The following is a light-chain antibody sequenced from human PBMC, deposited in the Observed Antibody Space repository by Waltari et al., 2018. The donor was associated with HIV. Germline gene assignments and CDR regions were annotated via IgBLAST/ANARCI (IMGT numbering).Light chain of an antibody. Sequence: FMLTQPHPVSAPSRWTVIIPCTRNCGSCSFLTNFVQLSHPRPSSAPDAIIYETNKRRPGVPDRFSGSIDISSNSAFLTISGLQSEDEADYYCQSFDDIYLSWVFGGGTKLTVL. CDR2: ETN. V-gene: IGLV6-57*04. CDR1: SCSFLTNF. CDR3: QSFDDIYLSWV. J-gene: IGLJ3*02.